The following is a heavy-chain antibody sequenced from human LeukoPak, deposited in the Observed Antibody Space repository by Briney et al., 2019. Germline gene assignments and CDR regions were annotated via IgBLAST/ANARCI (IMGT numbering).Heavy chain of an antibody. CDR2: IYYSGST. CDR1: GGSISSYY. V-gene: IGHV4-59*01. D-gene: IGHD6-13*01. CDR3: ARVSSSWYYAFDI. J-gene: IGHJ3*02. Sequence: SETLSLTCTVSGGSISSYYWSWIRQPPGKGLEWIGYIYYSGSTNYSPSLKSRVTISVDTSKNQFSLKLSSVTAADTAVYYCARVSSSWYYAFDIWGQGTMVTVSS.